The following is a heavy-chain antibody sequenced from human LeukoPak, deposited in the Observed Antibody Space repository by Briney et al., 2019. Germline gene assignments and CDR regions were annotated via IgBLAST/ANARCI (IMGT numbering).Heavy chain of an antibody. J-gene: IGHJ4*02. CDR2: ISSSSSYI. CDR3: ARPPDYSNLNFDY. V-gene: IGHV3-21*01. Sequence: GRSLRLSWAASGFTFSSYSMNWVRQAPGKGMEWVSSISSSSSYIYYAESVKGRFTISRDNAKNSLYLQMNSLRAKDTAVYYCARPPDYSNLNFDYWGQGTLVTVSS. CDR1: GFTFSSYS. D-gene: IGHD4-11*01.